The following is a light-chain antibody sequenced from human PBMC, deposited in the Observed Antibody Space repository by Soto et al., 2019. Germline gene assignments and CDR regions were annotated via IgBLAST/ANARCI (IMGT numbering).Light chain of an antibody. Sequence: IVLTQSPFTMCMSXGEGATLAXXASQSVSSNLAWYQQKPGQAPRLLIYGTSNRATGIPDRFSGSGSGTDFSLTISSLEPGDLAVYYCQQYGSSPRTFGQGTKVDI. CDR1: QSVSSN. CDR3: QQYGSSPRT. V-gene: IGKV3-20*01. J-gene: IGKJ1*01. CDR2: GTS.